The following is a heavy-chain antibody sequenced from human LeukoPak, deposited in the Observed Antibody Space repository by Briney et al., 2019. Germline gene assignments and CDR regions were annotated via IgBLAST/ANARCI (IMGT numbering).Heavy chain of an antibody. V-gene: IGHV3-66*02. CDR2: IYSGGST. Sequence: PGGSLRLSCAASGFTVSSNDMSWVRQAPGKGLEWVSVIYSGGSTYYADSVKGRFTIYRDNSKDTLYFQMNSLRTEDTAVYYCAGSVITIFGGLEYWGQGTLVTVSS. J-gene: IGHJ4*02. CDR1: GFTVSSND. CDR3: AGSVITIFGGLEY. D-gene: IGHD3-3*01.